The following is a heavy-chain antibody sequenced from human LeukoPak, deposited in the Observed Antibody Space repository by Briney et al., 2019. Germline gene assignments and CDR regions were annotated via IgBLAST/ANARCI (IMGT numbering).Heavy chain of an antibody. CDR1: GGSISSGSYY. V-gene: IGHV4-61*02. D-gene: IGHD2-21*02. CDR2: IYTSGST. Sequence: SETLSLTCTVSGGSISSGSYYWSWIRQPAGKGLEWIGRIYTSGSTNYNPSLKSRVTISVDTSKNQFSLKLSSVTAADTAVYYCASSPSWLLGTYYYYYMDVWGKGTTVTVSS. J-gene: IGHJ6*03. CDR3: ASSPSWLLGTYYYYYMDV.